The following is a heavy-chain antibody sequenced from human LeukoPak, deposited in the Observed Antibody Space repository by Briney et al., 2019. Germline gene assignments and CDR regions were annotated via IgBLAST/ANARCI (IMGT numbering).Heavy chain of an antibody. Sequence: PGGSLRLSCAASGFTFSSYEMNWVRQAPGKGLEWVSYISSSGSTINYADSVKGRFTISRDNAKNSLYLQMNSLRAEDTAVYYCARFESRGGVGLDVWGKGTTVTVSS. V-gene: IGHV3-48*03. CDR3: ARFESRGGVGLDV. CDR2: ISSSGSTI. J-gene: IGHJ6*04. D-gene: IGHD3-3*01. CDR1: GFTFSSYE.